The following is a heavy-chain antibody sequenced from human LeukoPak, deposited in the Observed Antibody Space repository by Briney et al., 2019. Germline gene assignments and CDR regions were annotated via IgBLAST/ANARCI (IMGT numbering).Heavy chain of an antibody. CDR1: GGSISSYY. D-gene: IGHD2-15*01. J-gene: IGHJ3*02. CDR2: IYYSGST. CDR3: ARHEIAIVVVGGAFDI. Sequence: SETLSLTCTVSGGSISSYYWGWIRQPPGKGLEWIGSIYYSGSTYYNPSLKSRVTISVDTSKNQFSLKLSSVTAADTAVYCCARHEIAIVVVGGAFDIWGQGTMVTVSS. V-gene: IGHV4-39*01.